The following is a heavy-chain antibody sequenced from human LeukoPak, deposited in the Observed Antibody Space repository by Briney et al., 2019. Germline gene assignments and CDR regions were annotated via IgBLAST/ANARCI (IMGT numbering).Heavy chain of an antibody. CDR1: GFTFSSYD. CDR3: ARVEGRFYGSGSYRGFDY. CDR2: IWYDGSNK. D-gene: IGHD3-10*01. V-gene: IGHV3-33*01. J-gene: IGHJ4*02. Sequence: GGSLRLSCAASGFTFSSYDMHWVRQAPGKGLEWVAVIWYDGSNKYYVDSVKGRFTISRDNSKNMLYLQMNSLRAEDTAVYYCARVEGRFYGSGSYRGFDYWGQGTLVTVSS.